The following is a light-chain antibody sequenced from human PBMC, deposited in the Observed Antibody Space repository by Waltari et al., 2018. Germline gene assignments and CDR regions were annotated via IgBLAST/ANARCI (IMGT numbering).Light chain of an antibody. CDR3: QNYNSAPLT. CDR2: AAS. Sequence: DIQMIQSPSSLSASVGDRVTISCRASQGIGNFLAWYQQKPGKVPKFVIYAASTLQSGVPSRFSGSGSGTDFTLTISSLQPEDVATYYCQNYNSAPLTFGGGTRVQIK. CDR1: QGIGNF. J-gene: IGKJ4*01. V-gene: IGKV1-27*01.